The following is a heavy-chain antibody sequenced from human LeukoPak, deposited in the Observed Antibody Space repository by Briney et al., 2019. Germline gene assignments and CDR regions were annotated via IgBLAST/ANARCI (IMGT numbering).Heavy chain of an antibody. CDR2: INHSGST. D-gene: IGHD3-22*01. J-gene: IGHJ4*02. Sequence: SETLSLTCAVYGGSFSGYYWSWIRQPPGKGLEWIGEINHSGSTNYNPSLKSRVTISVDTSKNQFSLKLSSVTAADTAVYYCATDYYDRSRNSPGFDYWGQGTLVTVS. CDR1: GGSFSGYY. V-gene: IGHV4-34*01. CDR3: ATDYYDRSRNSPGFDY.